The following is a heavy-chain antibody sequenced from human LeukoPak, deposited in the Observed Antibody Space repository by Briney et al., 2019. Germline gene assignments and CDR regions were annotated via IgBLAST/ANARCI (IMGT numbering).Heavy chain of an antibody. CDR3: ARSTMVVSSTFFDY. V-gene: IGHV1-69*05. CDR2: IIPIFGTA. D-gene: IGHD4-23*01. Sequence: SVKVSCKASGGTFSSYAISWVRQAPGRGLEWMGGIIPIFGTANYAQKFQGRVTITTDESTSTAYMELSSLRSEDTAVYYCARSTMVVSSTFFDYWGQGTLVTVSS. J-gene: IGHJ4*02. CDR1: GGTFSSYA.